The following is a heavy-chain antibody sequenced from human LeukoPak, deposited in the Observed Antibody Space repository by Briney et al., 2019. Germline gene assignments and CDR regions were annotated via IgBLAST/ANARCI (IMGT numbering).Heavy chain of an antibody. J-gene: IGHJ4*02. Sequence: SETLSLTCTVSGGSITSSTYYWGWIRQPPGKGLEWIGIIYYTGNTHYNPSLKSRVTISVDRSKNQFSLKLSSVTAADTAVYYCAREGYCSSTSCLVDYWGQGTLVTVSS. D-gene: IGHD2-2*01. CDR3: AREGYCSSTSCLVDY. CDR1: GGSITSSTYY. CDR2: IYYTGNT. V-gene: IGHV4-39*07.